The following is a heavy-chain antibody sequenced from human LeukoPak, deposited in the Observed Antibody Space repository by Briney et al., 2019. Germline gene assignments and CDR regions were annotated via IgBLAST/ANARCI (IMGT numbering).Heavy chain of an antibody. CDR3: ARRGGGQGYGMDV. Sequence: GGSLRLSCAASGFTSREFVMSWVRQAPEKGLEWVSTINNGDSSTYYADSVKGRFTISRDNSKNTLDLQMNGLRAEDTAVYYCARRGGGQGYGMDVWGQGTTVAVSS. CDR2: INNGDSST. V-gene: IGHV3-23*01. D-gene: IGHD6-25*01. J-gene: IGHJ6*02. CDR1: GFTSREFV.